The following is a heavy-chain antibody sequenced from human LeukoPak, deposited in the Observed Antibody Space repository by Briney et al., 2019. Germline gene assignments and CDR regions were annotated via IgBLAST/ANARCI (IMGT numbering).Heavy chain of an antibody. CDR3: ARATGFYDYVWGSYRGHFDY. D-gene: IGHD3-16*02. V-gene: IGHV3-7*01. CDR2: IKQDGSEK. CDR1: GFTFSSYW. Sequence: GGSLRLSCAASGFTFSSYWMSLVRQAPGKGLEWVANIKQDGSEKYYVDSVKGRFTISRDNAKNSLYLQMNSLRAEDTAVYYCARATGFYDYVWGSYRGHFDYWGQGTLVTVSS. J-gene: IGHJ4*02.